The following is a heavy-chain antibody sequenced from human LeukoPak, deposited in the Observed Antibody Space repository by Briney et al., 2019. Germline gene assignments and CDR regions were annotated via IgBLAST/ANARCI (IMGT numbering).Heavy chain of an antibody. J-gene: IGHJ5*02. CDR1: GYTFTSYY. CDR2: INPSGGST. V-gene: IGHV1-46*01. CDR3: ARTSPLRFLEWFKRTPRPGDWFDP. Sequence: ASVKVSCKASGYTFTSYYMHWVRQAPGQGLEWMGIINPSGGSTSYAQKFQGRVTMTRNTSISTAYMELSSLRSEDTAVYYCARTSPLRFLEWFKRTPRPGDWFDPWGQGTLVTVSS. D-gene: IGHD3-3*01.